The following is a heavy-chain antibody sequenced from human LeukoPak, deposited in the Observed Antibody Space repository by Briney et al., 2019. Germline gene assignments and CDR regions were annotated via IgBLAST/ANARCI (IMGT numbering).Heavy chain of an antibody. J-gene: IGHJ4*02. CDR2: IGSSSRTI. D-gene: IGHD4/OR15-4a*01. V-gene: IGHV3-48*02. CDR1: GFTFSTYS. CDR3: ASLRVVLTAATPPPDY. Sequence: GGSLRLSCAASGFTFSTYSMNWVRQAPGKGLEWVSYIGSSSRTIYYADSVKGRFTISRDNAKSSLYLQMNSLRDEDTAVYYCASLRVVLTAATPPPDYWGQGTLVTVSS.